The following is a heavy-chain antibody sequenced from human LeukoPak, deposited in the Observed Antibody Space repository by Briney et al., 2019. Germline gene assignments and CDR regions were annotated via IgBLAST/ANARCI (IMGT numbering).Heavy chain of an antibody. Sequence: PSETLSLTCTVSGGSISDTGHSWGWIRQPPGEGLEWIGSIYYSGTTYYNPSLNSRVTISVDTSKNQFSLELSFVTAADTALYYCARHTYTYAKYYYYMDVWGKGTTVTVSS. CDR2: IYYSGTT. CDR3: ARHTYTYAKYYYYMDV. V-gene: IGHV4-39*01. D-gene: IGHD5-18*01. CDR1: GGSISDTGHS. J-gene: IGHJ6*03.